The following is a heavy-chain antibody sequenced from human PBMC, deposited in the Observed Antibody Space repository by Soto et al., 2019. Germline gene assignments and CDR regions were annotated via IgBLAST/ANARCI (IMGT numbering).Heavy chain of an antibody. J-gene: IGHJ4*02. CDR3: ARVRGTAGKRYFDY. CDR2: TYYSGST. CDR1: GGSMSAYY. V-gene: IGHV4-59*01. Sequence: SETLSLTCTVSGGSMSAYYCNFRRHPPGKGLQWIGYTYYSGSTTYNPSLKSRVTISVDSSKNQFSLKLDSVTPADTAVYYCARVRGTAGKRYFDYWGPGTLVTVSS. D-gene: IGHD6-13*01.